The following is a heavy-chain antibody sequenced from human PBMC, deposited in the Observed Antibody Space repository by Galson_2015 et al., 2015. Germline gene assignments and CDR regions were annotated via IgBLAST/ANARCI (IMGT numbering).Heavy chain of an antibody. CDR1: GYSFTSYW. V-gene: IGHV5-51*01. D-gene: IGHD2-2*02. CDR3: ARHRFRETAIGRDYHYGMDV. J-gene: IGHJ6*02. Sequence: QSGAEVKKPGESLKISCKGSGYSFTSYWIGWVRQMPGKGLEWMGIIYPGDSDTRYSPSFQGQVTISADKSISTAYLQWSSLKASDTAMYYCARHRFRETAIGRDYHYGMDVWGQGTTVTVSS. CDR2: IYPGDSDT.